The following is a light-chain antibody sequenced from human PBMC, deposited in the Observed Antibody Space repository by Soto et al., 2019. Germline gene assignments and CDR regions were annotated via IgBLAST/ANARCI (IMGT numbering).Light chain of an antibody. CDR2: GAS. CDR1: QSVSNNY. Sequence: EIVLTQSPGTLSLSPGERATLSCRASQSVSNNYLAWYQQKPGQAPRLLIYGASNRATGIQDSFSGSGSGTDFTLTISRLEPDDFALYYCQQYGSSGTFGQGTKVEIK. V-gene: IGKV3-20*01. J-gene: IGKJ1*01. CDR3: QQYGSSGT.